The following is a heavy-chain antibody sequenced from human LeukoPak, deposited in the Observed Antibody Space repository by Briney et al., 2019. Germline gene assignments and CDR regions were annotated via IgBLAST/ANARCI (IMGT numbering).Heavy chain of an antibody. V-gene: IGHV1-69*06. CDR3: ARGGTHLSWGSSYYFDY. J-gene: IGHJ4*02. CDR1: GGTFSIYA. Sequence: SVTVSFKASGGTFSIYAISWVRQPPGQGLEWMGGIIPIFGTTNYAQKFQGRVTITADKSTSTAYMELSSLRSEDTAVYYCARGGTHLSWGSSYYFDYWGQGTLVTVSS. D-gene: IGHD3-16*01. CDR2: IIPIFGTT.